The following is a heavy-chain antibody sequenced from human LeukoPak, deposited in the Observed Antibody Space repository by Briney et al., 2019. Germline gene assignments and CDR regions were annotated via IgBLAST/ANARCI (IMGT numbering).Heavy chain of an antibody. CDR1: GGTFSSYA. D-gene: IGHD6-19*01. CDR3: ASFAVAGNSDY. CDR2: IIPIFGTA. J-gene: IGHJ4*02. V-gene: IGHV1-69*13. Sequence: ASVKVSCKASGGTFSSYAISWVRQAPGQGLEWMGGIIPIFGTANYAQKFQGRVTITADESTSTAYMELRSLRSDDTAVYYCASFAVAGNSDYWGQGTLVTVSS.